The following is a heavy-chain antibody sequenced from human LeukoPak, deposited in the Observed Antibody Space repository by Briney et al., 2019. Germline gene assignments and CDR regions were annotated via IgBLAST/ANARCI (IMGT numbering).Heavy chain of an antibody. CDR2: ISGSGGST. Sequence: PGGSLRLSCAVSGFTFSSYAMSWVRQAPGKGLEWVSDISGSGGSTYYADSVKGRFTISRDNSKNTLYLQMNSLRAEDTAVYYCVPRKEWSCYMDVWGKGTTVTASS. CDR3: VPRKEWSCYMDV. J-gene: IGHJ6*03. D-gene: IGHD3-3*01. CDR1: GFTFSSYA. V-gene: IGHV3-23*01.